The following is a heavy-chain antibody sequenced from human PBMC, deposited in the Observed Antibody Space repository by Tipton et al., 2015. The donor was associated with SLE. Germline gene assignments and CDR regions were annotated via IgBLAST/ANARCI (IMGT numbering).Heavy chain of an antibody. CDR3: ARGGGGSYRWFDP. J-gene: IGHJ5*02. CDR1: GGSISSSSYY. D-gene: IGHD2-15*01. Sequence: TLSLTCTVSGGSISSSSYYWGWIRQPPGKGLEWIGSIYYSGSTYYNPSLKSRVTISVDTSKNQFSLKLSSVTAADTAVYYCARGGGGSYRWFDPWGQGTLVTVSS. V-gene: IGHV4-39*07. CDR2: IYYSGST.